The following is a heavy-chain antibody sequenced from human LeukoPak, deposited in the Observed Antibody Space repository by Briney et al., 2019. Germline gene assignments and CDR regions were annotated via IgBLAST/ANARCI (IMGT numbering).Heavy chain of an antibody. V-gene: IGHV1-2*02. J-gene: IGHJ2*01. CDR1: GYNFSGYY. Sequence: ASVKVSCKASGYNFSGYYIHWVRQAPGQGLEWMGWINPNTGGTNYAQKFQDRVTMTRDTSISTAYMELNRLRSDDTAVYYCVRDYDILTGYYRQDWDFDLWGRGTLVTVSS. D-gene: IGHD3-9*01. CDR3: VRDYDILTGYYRQDWDFDL. CDR2: INPNTGGT.